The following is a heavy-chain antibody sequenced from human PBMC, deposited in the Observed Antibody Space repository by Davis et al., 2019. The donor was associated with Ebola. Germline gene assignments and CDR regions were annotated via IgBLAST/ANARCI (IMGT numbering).Heavy chain of an antibody. CDR2: IRGNGGSS. CDR1: GFTFRSYA. V-gene: IGHV3-23*01. D-gene: IGHD4-17*01. Sequence: GGSLRLSCTASGFTFRSYAMSWVRQAPGKGLEWVSGIRGNGGSSEYADSVKGRFTISRDNSKNALYLQMNSLRAEDTAVYYCARHDYGDSHFDYWGQGTLVTVSS. CDR3: ARHDYGDSHFDY. J-gene: IGHJ4*02.